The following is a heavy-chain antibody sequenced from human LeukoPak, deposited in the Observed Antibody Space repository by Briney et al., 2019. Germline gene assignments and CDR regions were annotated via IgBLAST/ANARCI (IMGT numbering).Heavy chain of an antibody. CDR1: GGSITSYY. J-gene: IGHJ6*03. CDR2: IYYSGST. V-gene: IGHV4-59*01. CDR3: ARTTEGGYTYDYFYYYYMDV. D-gene: IGHD5-18*01. Sequence: SETLSLTCTVSGGSITSYYWSWIRQPPGKGLEWIGYIYYSGSTNYNPSLKSRVTISVDTSKNQFSLKLSSVTAADTAVYYCARTTEGGYTYDYFYYYYMDVWGKGTTVTISS.